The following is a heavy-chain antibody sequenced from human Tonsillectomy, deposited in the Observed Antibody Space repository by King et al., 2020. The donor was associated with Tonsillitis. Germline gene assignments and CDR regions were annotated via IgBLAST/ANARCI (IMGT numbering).Heavy chain of an antibody. Sequence: VQLVESGGGLVQPGGPLRLSCAASGFTFRSYALSWGRQSPGKGLQWVSAISGSGYKTYYIDSVKGRFTISRDNSKNTVSLQMNSLRAEDTGVYYCVREMLTGSCADYWGQGTLVTVSS. V-gene: IGHV3-23*04. CDR3: VREMLTGSCADY. D-gene: IGHD2-15*01. CDR1: GFTFRSYA. CDR2: ISGSGYKT. J-gene: IGHJ4*02.